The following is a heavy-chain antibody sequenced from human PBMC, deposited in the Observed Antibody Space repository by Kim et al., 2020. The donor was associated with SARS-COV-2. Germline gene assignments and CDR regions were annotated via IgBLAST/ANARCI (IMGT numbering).Heavy chain of an antibody. CDR1: GGSISSYY. Sequence: SETLSLTCTVSGGSISSYYWSWIRQPPGKGLEWIGYINYSGSTNYNPSPKSRVTISVDTSKNQFSLKLSSVTAADTAVYYCSRGAQDVWSGYYYYYYYGMDVWGQGTTVTVSS. CDR2: INYSGST. V-gene: IGHV4-59*01. D-gene: IGHD3-3*01. CDR3: SRGAQDVWSGYYYYYYYGMDV. J-gene: IGHJ6*02.